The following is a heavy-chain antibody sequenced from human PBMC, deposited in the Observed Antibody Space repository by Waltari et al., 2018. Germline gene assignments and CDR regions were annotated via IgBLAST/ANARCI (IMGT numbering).Heavy chain of an antibody. J-gene: IGHJ4*02. CDR2: IRYDGSNK. Sequence: QVQLVESGGGVVQPGGSLRLSCAASGFTFSSYGMHWVRQAPGKGLEWVAFIRYDGSNKNYADSVKGRFTISRDNSKNTLYLQMNSLRAEDTAVYYCAKDIEGATTFDYWGQGTLVTVSS. CDR1: GFTFSSYG. CDR3: AKDIEGATTFDY. D-gene: IGHD1-26*01. V-gene: IGHV3-30*02.